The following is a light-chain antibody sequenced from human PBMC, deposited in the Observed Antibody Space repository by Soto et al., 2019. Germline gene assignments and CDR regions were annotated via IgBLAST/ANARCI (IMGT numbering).Light chain of an antibody. CDR3: PEYGGAPWT. J-gene: IGKJ1*01. CDR1: EDISIF. V-gene: IGKV1-27*01. CDR2: SAI. Sequence: DIQMTQSPSSLSASVGDSVTITCRASEDISIFLAWYHQRPGKAPNLLVYSAIALQSGVPSRFSGSGAGTHFTLPISGLQPEDFGTYYGPEYGGAPWTFGRGTKV.